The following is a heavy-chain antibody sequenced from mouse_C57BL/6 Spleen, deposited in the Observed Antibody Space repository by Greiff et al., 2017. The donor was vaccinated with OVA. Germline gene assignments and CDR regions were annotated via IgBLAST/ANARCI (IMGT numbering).Heavy chain of an antibody. CDR2: IYPGDGDT. CDR1: GYAFSSSW. D-gene: IGHD1-3*01. Sequence: QVQLQQSGPELVKPGASVKISCKASGYAFSSSWMNWVKQRPGKGLEWIGRIYPGDGDTNYNGKFKGKATLTADKSSSTAYMQLSSPTSEDSAVYFCARGGELYYFDYWGQGTTLTVSS. J-gene: IGHJ2*01. CDR3: ARGGELYYFDY. V-gene: IGHV1-82*01.